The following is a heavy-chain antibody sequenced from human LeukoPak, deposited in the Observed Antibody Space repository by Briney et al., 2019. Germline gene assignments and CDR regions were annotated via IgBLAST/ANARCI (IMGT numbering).Heavy chain of an antibody. CDR2: ISYDGSNK. CDR1: GFTFSSYA. D-gene: IGHD4-17*01. V-gene: IGHV3-30-3*01. Sequence: GRSLRLSCAASGFTFSSYAMHWVRQARGKGLEWVAVISYDGSNKYYADSVKGRFTISRDNSKNTLYLQMNSLRAEDTAVYYCARDLYGDYTPLDYWGQGTLVTVSS. CDR3: ARDLYGDYTPLDY. J-gene: IGHJ4*02.